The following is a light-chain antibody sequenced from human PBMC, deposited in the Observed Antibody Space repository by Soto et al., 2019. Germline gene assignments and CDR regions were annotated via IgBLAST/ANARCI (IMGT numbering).Light chain of an antibody. CDR1: SSNIGSNS. Sequence: QSVLTQPPSASGTPGQRVTISCSGSSSNIGSNSVNWYQQLPGPAPKLLIYSNNQRPSGVPDRFSGSKSGTSASLAISGLQSEDEADYYCAAWDDSLNGPVFGGGTKGTVL. CDR2: SNN. J-gene: IGLJ3*02. V-gene: IGLV1-44*01. CDR3: AAWDDSLNGPV.